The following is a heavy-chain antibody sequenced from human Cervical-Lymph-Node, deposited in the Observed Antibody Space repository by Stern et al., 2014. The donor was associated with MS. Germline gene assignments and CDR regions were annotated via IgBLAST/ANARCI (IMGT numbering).Heavy chain of an antibody. CDR2: ISYDGNPK. Sequence: VQLVESGGAVVQPGRSLRLSCAASGFTFSSYCMHWVRQAPGKWLEWGTVISYDGNPKYYAASVKGRFTISRDNSKNTLHLQMNSVTPDDTAIYYCARDYEDTSMLFDHWGQGTLVTVSS. CDR3: ARDYEDTSMLFDH. CDR1: GFTFSSYC. D-gene: IGHD2-8*01. J-gene: IGHJ4*02. V-gene: IGHV3-30*03.